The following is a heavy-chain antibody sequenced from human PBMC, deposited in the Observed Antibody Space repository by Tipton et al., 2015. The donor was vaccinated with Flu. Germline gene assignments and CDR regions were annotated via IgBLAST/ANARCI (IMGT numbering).Heavy chain of an antibody. D-gene: IGHD3-3*01. Sequence: GSLRLSCAASGFRFSSYAMRWVRQAPGKGLEWVSGIGGSGGKTYYADSVKGRLTISRDNSKNTLYLQMNSLRAEDTAVYFCAKELRNHDFGSDQEVDGMDVWGQGTTVTISS. J-gene: IGHJ6*02. CDR2: IGGSGGKT. V-gene: IGHV3-23*01. CDR3: AKELRNHDFGSDQEVDGMDV. CDR1: GFRFSSYA.